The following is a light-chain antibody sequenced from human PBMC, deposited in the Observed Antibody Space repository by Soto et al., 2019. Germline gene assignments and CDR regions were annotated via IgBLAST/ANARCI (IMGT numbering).Light chain of an antibody. CDR2: DVS. V-gene: IGLV2-14*01. CDR1: SSDVGNYDY. CDR3: SSYTTSDTLVL. J-gene: IGLJ2*01. Sequence: QSALTQPASVSGSLGQSITISCTGSSSDVGNYDYVSWYQKHAGKAPKLLIYDVSNRPSGASSRFSGSKSGNTASLTISGLQAEDEADYYCSSYTTSDTLVLFGGGTKLTVL.